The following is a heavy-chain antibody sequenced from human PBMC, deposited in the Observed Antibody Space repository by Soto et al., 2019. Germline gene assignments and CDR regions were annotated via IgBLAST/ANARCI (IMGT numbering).Heavy chain of an antibody. CDR3: ARGRYSYTDF. CDR1: GYTFTSYY. D-gene: IGHD5-18*01. J-gene: IGHJ4*02. V-gene: IGHV1-46*03. Sequence: QVQPVQSGAEVKKPGASVKVSCKASGYTFTSYYIHWVRQAPGQGLEWMGIINPNGGNTVYAQKFQGRVTMTRDTSTTTVYMELSSLRSDDTAVYYCARGRYSYTDFWGQGTLVTVSS. CDR2: INPNGGNT.